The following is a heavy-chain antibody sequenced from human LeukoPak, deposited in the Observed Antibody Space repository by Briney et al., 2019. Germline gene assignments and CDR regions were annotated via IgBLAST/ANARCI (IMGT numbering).Heavy chain of an antibody. CDR3: AREGYSSSWYGLFDY. CDR2: IWYDGSNK. V-gene: IGHV3-33*01. J-gene: IGHJ4*02. D-gene: IGHD6-13*01. Sequence: GGSLRLSCAASGFTFSSYGMHWVRQAPGKGLEWVAVIWYDGSNKYYADSVKGRFTISRDKSKNTLYLQMNSLRAEDTAVYYCAREGYSSSWYGLFDYWGQGTLVTVSS. CDR1: GFTFSSYG.